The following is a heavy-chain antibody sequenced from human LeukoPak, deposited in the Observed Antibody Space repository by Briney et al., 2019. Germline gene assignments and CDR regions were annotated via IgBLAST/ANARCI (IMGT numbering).Heavy chain of an antibody. Sequence: PGRSLRLSGAASGFTFDDYAMHWVRQAPGKGLEWVSGISWNSGSIGYADSVKGRFTISRDNAKNSLYLQMNSLRAEDTALYYCAKGRQHSSSWYYYYMDVWGKGTTVTVSS. CDR1: GFTFDDYA. CDR3: AKGRQHSSSWYYYYMDV. J-gene: IGHJ6*03. CDR2: ISWNSGSI. D-gene: IGHD6-13*01. V-gene: IGHV3-9*01.